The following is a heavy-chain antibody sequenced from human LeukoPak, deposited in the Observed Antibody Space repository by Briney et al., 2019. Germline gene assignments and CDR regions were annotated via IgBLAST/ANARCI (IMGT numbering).Heavy chain of an antibody. D-gene: IGHD3-10*01. J-gene: IGHJ4*02. Sequence: PGGSLRLSCAASGFTCSSYAMSWVRQAPGKGLEWVSAISGSGGSTYYADSVKGRFTISRDNSKNTLYLQMNSLRAEDTAVYYCAKILGSGSYYYFDYWGQGTLVTVSS. CDR2: ISGSGGST. CDR3: AKILGSGSYYYFDY. CDR1: GFTCSSYA. V-gene: IGHV3-23*01.